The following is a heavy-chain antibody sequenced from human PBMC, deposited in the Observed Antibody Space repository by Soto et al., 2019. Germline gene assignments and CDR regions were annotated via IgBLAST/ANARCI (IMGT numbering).Heavy chain of an antibody. D-gene: IGHD2-15*01. J-gene: IGHJ2*01. CDR1: GGPLGGFS. V-gene: IGHV4-34*01. CDR2: LNHSGST. Sequence: QVQLQQWAEGLLKPPGTWSPTAAAYGGPLGGFSGAWFRKPPGRGRRWIGELNHSGSTNYNPSLKSRVTISAYTSKNQFSLQLSSVTAADTAVYYCVSKLGSCTGGSCNWYFDLWGRGTLVTVSS. CDR3: VSKLGSCTGGSCNWYFDL.